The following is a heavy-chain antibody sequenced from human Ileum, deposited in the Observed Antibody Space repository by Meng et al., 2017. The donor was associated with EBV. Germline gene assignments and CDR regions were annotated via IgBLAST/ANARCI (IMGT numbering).Heavy chain of an antibody. CDR2: IYYSGST. J-gene: IGHJ4*02. V-gene: IGHV4-39*01. CDR1: GGSISLSTYY. D-gene: IGHD3-3*01. Sequence: QVQLQESGPGLVKPSETLSLSCNVSGGSISLSTYYWGWIRQSPGRGLEWIASIYYSGSTYYNPSLQSRVTISVGTSKNQFSLKMNSVTAADTAVYYCAKTVGDFWSGGIDYWGQGTLVTVSS. CDR3: AKTVGDFWSGGIDY.